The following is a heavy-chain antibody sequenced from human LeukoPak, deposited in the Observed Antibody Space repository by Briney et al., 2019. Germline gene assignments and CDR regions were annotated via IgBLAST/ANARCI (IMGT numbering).Heavy chain of an antibody. D-gene: IGHD6-13*01. CDR3: ARDTPPWGIAAAGPPDY. CDR1: GYTFTSYG. J-gene: IGHJ4*02. Sequence: ASVKVSCKASGYTFTSYGISWLRQAPGQGLEWMGWISAYNGNTNYAQKLQGRVTMTKDTSTSTAYMELRSLRSDDTAVYYCARDTPPWGIAAAGPPDYWGQGTLVTVSS. CDR2: ISAYNGNT. V-gene: IGHV1-18*01.